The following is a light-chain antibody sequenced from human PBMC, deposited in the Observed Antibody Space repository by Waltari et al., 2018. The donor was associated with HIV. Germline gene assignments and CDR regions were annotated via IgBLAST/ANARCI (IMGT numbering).Light chain of an antibody. CDR1: SSNIGDNY. Sequence: VTISCSVNSSNIGDNYVSWFQQLPGTAPKLLIYKNNQRPSGIPDRFSGSKSGTSATLGITGLQTGDEADYFCGTWHNSLSAGYVFGTGTKVSVL. CDR2: KNN. J-gene: IGLJ1*01. V-gene: IGLV1-51*02. CDR3: GTWHNSLSAGYV.